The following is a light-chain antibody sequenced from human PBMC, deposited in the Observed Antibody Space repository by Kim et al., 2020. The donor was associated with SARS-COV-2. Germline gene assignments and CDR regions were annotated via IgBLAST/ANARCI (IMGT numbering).Light chain of an antibody. CDR3: CSYAGSSTYVL. J-gene: IGLJ2*01. CDR1: SSEFGGCNL. Sequence: TLSCTGASSEFGGCNLSSWYQQHPGKAPSLMIYGVRNRPSGVSNRFSGSKSGNTASLTISGLQAEDEADYYCCSYAGSSTYVLFGGGTQLTVL. V-gene: IGLV2-23*02. CDR2: GVR.